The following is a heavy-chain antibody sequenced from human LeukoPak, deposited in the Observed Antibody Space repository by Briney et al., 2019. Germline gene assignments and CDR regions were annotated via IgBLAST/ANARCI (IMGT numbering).Heavy chain of an antibody. CDR2: IKQDGSEK. Sequence: PGGSLRLPCAASGFTFSSYWMSWVRQAPGKGLEWVANIKQDGSEKYYVDSVKGRFTISRDNAKNSLYLQMNSLRAEDTAVYYCARDQRDYDYWSGVADNWGQGTMVTVSS. V-gene: IGHV3-7*03. D-gene: IGHD3-3*01. J-gene: IGHJ3*02. CDR1: GFTFSSYW. CDR3: ARDQRDYDYWSGVADN.